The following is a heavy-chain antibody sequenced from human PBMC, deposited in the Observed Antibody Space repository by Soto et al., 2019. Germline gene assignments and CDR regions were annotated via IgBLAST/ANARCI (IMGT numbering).Heavy chain of an antibody. D-gene: IGHD3-3*01. CDR3: GSPAGEWFNYFDP. Sequence: QLQLQESGPGLVKPSETLSLTCTVSGGSIRSSTYYWAWIRQPPGKGLEWIGSIFRSGSTYYNPSLKSRVTISVDTSKNQFSLKLSSVTAADTAVYYCGSPAGEWFNYFDPWGQGTLVTVSS. V-gene: IGHV4-39*01. CDR2: IFRSGST. CDR1: GGSIRSSTYY. J-gene: IGHJ5*02.